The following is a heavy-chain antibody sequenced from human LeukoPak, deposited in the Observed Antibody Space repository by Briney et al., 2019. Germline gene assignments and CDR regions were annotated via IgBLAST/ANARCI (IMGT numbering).Heavy chain of an antibody. Sequence: SETLSLTCTVSGGAFSSYYWSWIRQPPGEGLEWVGYAYYSGSTNYNPSLKSRVTISVDTSKNQFSLKLSSVTAADTAVYYCAREYCSSTSCYIGEEWFDPWGQGTLVTVSS. V-gene: IGHV4-59*01. CDR3: AREYCSSTSCYIGEEWFDP. D-gene: IGHD2-2*02. CDR1: GGAFSSYY. CDR2: AYYSGST. J-gene: IGHJ5*02.